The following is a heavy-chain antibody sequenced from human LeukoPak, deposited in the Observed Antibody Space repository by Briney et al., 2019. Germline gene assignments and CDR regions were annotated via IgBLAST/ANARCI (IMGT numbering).Heavy chain of an antibody. J-gene: IGHJ4*02. Sequence: PETLSLTCAVYGGSFSGYYWSWIRQPPGKGLEWIGEINHSGSTNYNPSLKSRVTISVDTSKNQFSLKLSSVTAADTAVYYCARGVDGGLFDYWGQGTLVTVSS. CDR2: INHSGST. V-gene: IGHV4-34*01. CDR3: ARGVDGGLFDY. D-gene: IGHD4-23*01. CDR1: GGSFSGYY.